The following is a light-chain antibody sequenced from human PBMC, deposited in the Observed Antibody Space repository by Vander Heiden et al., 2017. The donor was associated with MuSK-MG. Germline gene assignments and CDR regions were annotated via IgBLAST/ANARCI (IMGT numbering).Light chain of an antibody. Sequence: QSVLTQPPPVSAAPGQKVTISSSGSSSNIGNNYVSWYQQLPGTAPKLLIYDNNKRPSGIPDRFSGSKSGTSATLGITGLQTGDEADYYCGTWDSSLSAGVFGTGTKVTVL. CDR2: DNN. CDR1: SSNIGNNY. V-gene: IGLV1-51*01. J-gene: IGLJ1*01. CDR3: GTWDSSLSAGV.